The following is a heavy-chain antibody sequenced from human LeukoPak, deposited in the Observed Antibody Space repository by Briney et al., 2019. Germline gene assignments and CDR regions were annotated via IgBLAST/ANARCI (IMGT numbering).Heavy chain of an antibody. V-gene: IGHV3-30*02. D-gene: IGHD2-21*02. Sequence: GGSLRLSCAASGFTFSSYGMHWVRQAPGKGLEWVAVIWYDGSNKYYADSVKGRFTISRDNSKNTLYLQMNSLRAEDAAVYYCAKPVVTATALFDYWGQGTLVTVSS. CDR2: IWYDGSNK. CDR3: AKPVVTATALFDY. J-gene: IGHJ4*02. CDR1: GFTFSSYG.